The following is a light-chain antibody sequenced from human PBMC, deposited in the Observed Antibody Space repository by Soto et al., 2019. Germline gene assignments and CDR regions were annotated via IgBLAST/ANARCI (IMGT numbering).Light chain of an antibody. J-gene: IGKJ1*01. V-gene: IGKV1-39*01. CDR2: GAS. Sequence: DIQMTQSPSSLSAAAGDRVTITCRASQSINNYLNWYQHRHGEAPKLLIFGASSLQRGVPSRFSGSGSGTEFTLTISSLQREDFATYYCQQTYNPPPTFCPGTKVEI. CDR3: QQTYNPPPT. CDR1: QSINNY.